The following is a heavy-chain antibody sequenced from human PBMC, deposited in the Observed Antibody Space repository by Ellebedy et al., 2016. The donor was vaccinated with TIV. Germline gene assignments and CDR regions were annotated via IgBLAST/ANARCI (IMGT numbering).Heavy chain of an antibody. V-gene: IGHV3-43*01. CDR1: GFTFDEYT. D-gene: IGHD3-10*01. J-gene: IGHJ6*02. CDR2: ITWNGGTT. CDR3: AKADFPYGSGTYSSHGMDV. Sequence: GESLKISCAASGFTFDEYTMHWVRQAPGKGLQWVSLITWNGGTTDYADSVKGRFTISRDNSRNSLYLQMNSLRTEDTALYYCAKADFPYGSGTYSSHGMDVWGQGTTVTVSS.